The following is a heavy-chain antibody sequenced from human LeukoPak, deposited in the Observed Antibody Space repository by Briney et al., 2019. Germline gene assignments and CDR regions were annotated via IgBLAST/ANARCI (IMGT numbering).Heavy chain of an antibody. CDR2: MNPNSGNT. J-gene: IGHJ4*02. D-gene: IGHD1-26*01. V-gene: IGHV1-8*02. Sequence: ASVKVSCKASGYTFTGYYMHWVRQAPGQGLEWMGWMNPNSGNTGYAQKFQGRVTMTRNTSISTAYMELSSLRSEDTAVYYCARGPQGGATFFDYWGQGTLVTVSS. CDR3: ARGPQGGATFFDY. CDR1: GYTFTGYY.